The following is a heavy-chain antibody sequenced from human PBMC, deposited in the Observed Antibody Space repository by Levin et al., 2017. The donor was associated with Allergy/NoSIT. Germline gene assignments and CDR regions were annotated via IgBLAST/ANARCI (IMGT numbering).Heavy chain of an antibody. Sequence: PGESLKISCAASGFTFSSYGMHWVRQAPGKGLEWVAVISYDGSNKYYADSVKGRFTISRDNSKNTLYLQMNSLRAEDTAVYYCAKEKDGSGDYWGQGTLVTVSS. CDR1: GFTFSSYG. CDR2: ISYDGSNK. CDR3: AKEKDGSGDY. V-gene: IGHV3-30*18. D-gene: IGHD3-10*01. J-gene: IGHJ4*02.